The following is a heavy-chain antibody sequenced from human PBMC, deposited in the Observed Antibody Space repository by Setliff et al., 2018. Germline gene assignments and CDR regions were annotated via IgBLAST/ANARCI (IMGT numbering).Heavy chain of an antibody. CDR1: GYTFTSYG. Sequence: VSCKASGYTFTSYGISWVRQAPGQGLEWMGWISAYNGNTNYAQKLQGRVTMTTDTSTSTAYMELRSLRSDDTAVYYCARDPSLYCSSTSCSPHWFDPWGQGTLVTVSS. J-gene: IGHJ5*02. CDR3: ARDPSLYCSSTSCSPHWFDP. D-gene: IGHD2-2*01. V-gene: IGHV1-18*01. CDR2: ISAYNGNT.